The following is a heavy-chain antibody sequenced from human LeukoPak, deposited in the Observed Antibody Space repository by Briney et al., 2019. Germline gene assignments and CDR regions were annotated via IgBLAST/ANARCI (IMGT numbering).Heavy chain of an antibody. CDR1: GYTFTCYY. CDR2: INPNSGGT. V-gene: IGHV1-2*02. J-gene: IGHJ4*02. D-gene: IGHD3-22*01. CDR3: AREGSSGYAVDY. Sequence: ASVKVSCKASGYTFTCYYMHWVRQAPGQGLEWMGWINPNSGGTNYAQKFQGRVTMTRDTSISTAYMELSRLRSDDTAVYYCAREGSSGYAVDYWGQGTLVTVSS.